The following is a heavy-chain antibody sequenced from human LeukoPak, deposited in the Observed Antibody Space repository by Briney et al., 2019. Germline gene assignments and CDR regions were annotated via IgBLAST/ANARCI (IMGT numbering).Heavy chain of an antibody. CDR2: IWYDGSNK. CDR1: GFTFSSYG. J-gene: IGHJ4*02. V-gene: IGHV3-33*01. Sequence: GRSLRLSCAASGFTFSSYGMHWVRQAPGKGLEWVAVIWYDGSNKYYADSVKGRFTISRDNSKNTLYLQMNSLRAGDTAVYYCARDGGILIGYYKMVEGAYDYWGQGTLVTVSS. CDR3: ARDGGILIGYYKMVEGAYDY. D-gene: IGHD3-9*01.